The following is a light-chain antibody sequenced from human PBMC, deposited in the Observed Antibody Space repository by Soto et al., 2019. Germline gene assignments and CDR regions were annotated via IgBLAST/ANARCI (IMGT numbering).Light chain of an antibody. V-gene: IGKV3-20*01. CDR3: QQYGSSPST. CDR1: QSFSTDY. Sequence: DIVLTQSPGTLSLSPGERATLSCWASQSFSTDYLAWYQQKPGQPPRLLIYGASSRATGIPDRFSGSGSGTDFTLTISRLEPEDFAVYYCQQYGSSPSTFGQGTKLEIK. CDR2: GAS. J-gene: IGKJ2*01.